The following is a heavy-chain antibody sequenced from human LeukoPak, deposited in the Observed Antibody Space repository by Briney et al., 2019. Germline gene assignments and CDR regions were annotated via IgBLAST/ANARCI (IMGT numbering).Heavy chain of an antibody. D-gene: IGHD3-22*01. CDR2: IFYSGST. Sequence: SETLSLTCTVSSGSISTSNYYWGWVRQPPGKALEWIGNIFYSGSTYYSPSLKSRVTISLDTSRNQFSLKLSSVTAADTAVYYCARHDPDSSGYYYLGAFDIWGQGTMVTVSS. CDR1: SGSISTSNYY. CDR3: ARHDPDSSGYYYLGAFDI. J-gene: IGHJ3*02. V-gene: IGHV4-39*07.